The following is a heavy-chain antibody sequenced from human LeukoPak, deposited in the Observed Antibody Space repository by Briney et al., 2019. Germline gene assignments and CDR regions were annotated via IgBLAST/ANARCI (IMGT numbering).Heavy chain of an antibody. J-gene: IGHJ3*02. CDR1: GGSISSGSYY. CDR2: IYTSGST. Sequence: SETLSLTCTVSGGSISSGSYYWSWIRQPAGKGLEWIGRIYTSGSTNYNPSLKSRVTISVDTSKNQFSLKLSSVTAADTAVYYCARRYSGYDFDAFDIWGQGTMVTVSS. D-gene: IGHD5-12*01. CDR3: ARRYSGYDFDAFDI. V-gene: IGHV4-61*02.